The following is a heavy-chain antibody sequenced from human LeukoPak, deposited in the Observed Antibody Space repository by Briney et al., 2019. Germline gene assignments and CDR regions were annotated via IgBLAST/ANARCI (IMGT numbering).Heavy chain of an antibody. CDR1: GFTFSGSA. J-gene: IGHJ4*02. CDR3: TRPGGGSGSYFPY. Sequence: PGGSLRLSCAASGFTFSGSAMHWVRRAPGKGPEWVALISYDGNDKYYADSVQGRFTISRDNFKNTLFLQMNSLRAEDTAVYYCTRPGGGSGSYFPYWGQGTLVTVSS. V-gene: IGHV3-30*04. CDR2: ISYDGNDK. D-gene: IGHD3-10*01.